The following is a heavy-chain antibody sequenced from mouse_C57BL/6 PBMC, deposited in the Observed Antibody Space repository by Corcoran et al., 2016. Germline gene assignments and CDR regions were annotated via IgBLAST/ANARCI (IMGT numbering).Heavy chain of an antibody. CDR2: IYPGDVDT. CDR3: ARSSYSNTYFDY. J-gene: IGHJ2*01. Sequence: QVQLQQSGAELVKPGASENISCKASGYAFSRDWMNWVKQRLGRGLEWIGQIYPGDVDTNYNGKFKGKATLTADKSSSTAYMQLSSLTSEDSAVYFCARSSYSNTYFDYWGQGTTLTVSS. CDR1: GYAFSRDW. V-gene: IGHV1-80*01. D-gene: IGHD2-5*01.